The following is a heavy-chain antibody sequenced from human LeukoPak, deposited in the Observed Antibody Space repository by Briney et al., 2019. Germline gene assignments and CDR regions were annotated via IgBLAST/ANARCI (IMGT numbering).Heavy chain of an antibody. CDR2: IKQDGSEK. CDR3: ARDTPHMVRGRVTQYYYYMDV. V-gene: IGHV3-7*01. CDR1: GFTFSSYW. J-gene: IGHJ6*03. Sequence: GGSLRLSCAASGFTFSSYWMSWVRQAPGKGLEWVANIKQDGSEKYYVDSVKGRFTISRDNAKNSLYLQMNSLRAEDTAVYYCARDTPHMVRGRVTQYYYYMDVWGKGTTVTVSS. D-gene: IGHD3-10*01.